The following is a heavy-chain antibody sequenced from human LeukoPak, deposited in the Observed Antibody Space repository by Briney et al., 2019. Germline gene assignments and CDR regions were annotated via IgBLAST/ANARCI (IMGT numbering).Heavy chain of an antibody. Sequence: ASVKVSCKASGHTFTGYYMHWVRQAPGQGLEWMGWINPNSGGTNYAQKFQGRVTMTRDTSISTAYMELSRLRSDDTAVYYCASDSCTNGVCYVGYWGQGTLVTVSS. D-gene: IGHD2-8*01. V-gene: IGHV1-2*02. J-gene: IGHJ4*02. CDR1: GHTFTGYY. CDR2: INPNSGGT. CDR3: ASDSCTNGVCYVGY.